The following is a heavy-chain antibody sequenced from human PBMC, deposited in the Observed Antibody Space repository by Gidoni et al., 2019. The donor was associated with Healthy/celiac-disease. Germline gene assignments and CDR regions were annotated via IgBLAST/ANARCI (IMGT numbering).Heavy chain of an antibody. CDR2: IIPIFGTA. Sequence: QVQLVQSGAEVKKPGSSVKVSCKASGGPFSSYAISWVRQAPGQGLAWMGGIIPIFGTANYAQKFQGRVTITADESTSTAYMELSSLRSEDTAVYYCARDDGYYYDSSGYRSLDYWGQGTLVTVSS. CDR1: GGPFSSYA. V-gene: IGHV1-69*01. J-gene: IGHJ4*02. CDR3: ARDDGYYYDSSGYRSLDY. D-gene: IGHD3-22*01.